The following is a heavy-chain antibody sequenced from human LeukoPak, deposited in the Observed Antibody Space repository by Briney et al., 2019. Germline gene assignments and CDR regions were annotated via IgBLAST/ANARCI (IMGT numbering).Heavy chain of an antibody. J-gene: IGHJ1*01. CDR3: ARAIAKYFQH. CDR1: GFTFSSYE. CDR2: ISSSGSTI. V-gene: IGHV3-48*03. Sequence: GGSLRLSCAASGFTFSSYEMNWVRQAPGKGLEWVSYISSSGSTIYYADSVKGRFTISRDNAKNSLYLQMNSLRAEDTAVYYCARAIAKYFQHWGQGTLVIVSS.